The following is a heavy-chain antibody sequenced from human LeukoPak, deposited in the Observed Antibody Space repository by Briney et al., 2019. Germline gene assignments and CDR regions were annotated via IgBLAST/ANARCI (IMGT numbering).Heavy chain of an antibody. V-gene: IGHV4-59*01. D-gene: IGHD3-22*01. J-gene: IGHJ3*02. CDR1: GGSISSYY. Sequence: SETLSLTCTVSGGSISSYYWSWIRQPPGKGLEWIGYIYYSGSTNYNPSLKSRVTISVDTSKNQFSLKLSSVTAADTAVYYCARVLGYYYDSSGYYYDAFDIWGQGTMVTVSS. CDR2: IYYSGST. CDR3: ARVLGYYYDSSGYYYDAFDI.